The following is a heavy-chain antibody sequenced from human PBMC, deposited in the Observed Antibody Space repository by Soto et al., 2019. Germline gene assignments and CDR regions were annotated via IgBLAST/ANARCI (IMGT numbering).Heavy chain of an antibody. D-gene: IGHD1-1*01. V-gene: IGHV3-21*01. CDR3: ARCAPTGTLDYSDY. J-gene: IGHJ4*02. CDR2: ISGTSTYI. CDR1: GFTFSSYS. Sequence: EVQLVESGGGLVKPGGSLRLSCAASGFTFSSYSMSWVRQAPGKGLEWVSSISGTSTYIYYADSVRGRFTISRDNAKNSLYLQMNSLRAEDTAVYYCARCAPTGTLDYSDYWGQGTRVTVSS.